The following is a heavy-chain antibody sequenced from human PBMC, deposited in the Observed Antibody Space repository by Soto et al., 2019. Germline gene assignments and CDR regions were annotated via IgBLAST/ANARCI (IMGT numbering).Heavy chain of an antibody. CDR3: AADGGYYDSSGSEYFQH. Sequence: QMQLVQSGPEVKKPGTSVKVSCKASGFTFTSSAVQWVRQARGQRLGWIGWIVVGSGNTNYAQKFQERVTITRDMSTSTAYMELSSLRSEDTAVYYCAADGGYYDSSGSEYFQHWGQGTLVTVSS. J-gene: IGHJ1*01. D-gene: IGHD3-22*01. V-gene: IGHV1-58*01. CDR1: GFTFTSSA. CDR2: IVVGSGNT.